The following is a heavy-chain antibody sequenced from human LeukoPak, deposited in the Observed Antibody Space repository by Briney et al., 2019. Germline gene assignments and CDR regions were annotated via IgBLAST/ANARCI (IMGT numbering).Heavy chain of an antibody. CDR1: GFTFSSYA. CDR2: ISYDGSNK. V-gene: IGHV3-30-3*01. CDR3: ARDGCSGGSCLIGSFDY. J-gene: IGHJ4*02. Sequence: GGSLRLSCAASGFTFSSYAMHWVRQAPGKGLEWVAVISYDGSNKYYADSVKGRFTISRDNSKNTLYLQMNSLRAEDAAVYYCARDGCSGGSCLIGSFDYWGQGTLVTVSS. D-gene: IGHD2-15*01.